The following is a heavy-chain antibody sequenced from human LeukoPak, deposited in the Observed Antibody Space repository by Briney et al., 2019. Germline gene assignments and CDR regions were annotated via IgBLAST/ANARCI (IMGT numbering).Heavy chain of an antibody. CDR2: IRYDGSNK. D-gene: IGHD3-22*01. CDR1: GFTFSSYG. Sequence: GGSLRLSCAASGFTFSSYGMHWVRQAPGKGLEWVAFIRYDGSNKYYADSVKGRFTISRGNAKNSLYLQMNSLRAEDTAVYYCARGNYYDSITWDYWGQGTLVTVSS. J-gene: IGHJ4*02. V-gene: IGHV3-30*02. CDR3: ARGNYYDSITWDY.